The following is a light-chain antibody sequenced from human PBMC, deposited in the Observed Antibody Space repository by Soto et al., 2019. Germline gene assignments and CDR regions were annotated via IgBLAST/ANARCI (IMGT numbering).Light chain of an antibody. J-gene: IGLJ3*02. CDR1: TSNIGAGYD. CDR2: ANS. CDR3: QSYHNGLSGWV. Sequence: QSVLTQAPSVSGAPGQRVTISCTGSTSNIGAGYDVHWYQQLPGTAPKVLIYANSNRPSGVPDRFSGSKSGTSASLAITGLQAEDEGVYYFQSYHNGLSGWVFGGRTKVTVL. V-gene: IGLV1-40*01.